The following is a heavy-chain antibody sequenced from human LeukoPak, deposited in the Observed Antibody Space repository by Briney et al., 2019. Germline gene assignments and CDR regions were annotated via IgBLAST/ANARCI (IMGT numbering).Heavy chain of an antibody. Sequence: GGSLRLSCAASGFTFSSYSMNWVRQAPGKGLEWVSSISSSSSYIYYADSVKGRFTISGDNAKNSLYLQMNSLRAEDTAVYYCAREGVVPAASNDYWGQGTLVTVSS. CDR1: GFTFSSYS. CDR3: AREGVVPAASNDY. D-gene: IGHD2-2*01. V-gene: IGHV3-21*01. CDR2: ISSSSSYI. J-gene: IGHJ4*02.